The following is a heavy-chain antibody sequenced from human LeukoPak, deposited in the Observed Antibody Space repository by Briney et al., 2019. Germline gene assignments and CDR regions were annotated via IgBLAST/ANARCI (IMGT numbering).Heavy chain of an antibody. D-gene: IGHD1-1*01. CDR2: MNPNSGDT. V-gene: IGHV1-8*01. J-gene: IGHJ6*03. Sequence: ASVKVSCKASGYTFTNYDINWVRQAAGQGPEWMGWMNPNSGDTGYAQDFQGRVTMTRNTSISAAYMELSSLRSDDTAVYYCARGGSRTPGGYYYYYVDVWGKGTRVTVSS. CDR3: ARGGSRTPGGYYYYYVDV. CDR1: GYTFTNYD.